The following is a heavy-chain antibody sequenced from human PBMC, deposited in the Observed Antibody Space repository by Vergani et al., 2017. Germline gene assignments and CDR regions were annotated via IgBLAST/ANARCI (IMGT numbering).Heavy chain of an antibody. CDR3: ATKSCGTPGCQIGYFRE. V-gene: IGHV3-30*03. Sequence: QVHLVESGGGVVQPGRSLRLSCVVSGFTSSYYGMHWVRQAPGKGLEWVAVISYDGTQKYYADSVKGRFTIPRDNSKSTLYLQMNSLRTEDTALYYCATKSCGTPGCQIGYFREWGQGTLVTVSS. D-gene: IGHD1-1*01. CDR2: ISYDGTQK. J-gene: IGHJ1*01. CDR1: GFTSSYYG.